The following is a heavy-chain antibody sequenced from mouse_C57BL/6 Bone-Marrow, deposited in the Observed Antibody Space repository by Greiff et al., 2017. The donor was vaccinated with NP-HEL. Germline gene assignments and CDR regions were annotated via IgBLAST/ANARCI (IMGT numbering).Heavy chain of an antibody. CDR1: GFTFSDYG. V-gene: IGHV5-17*01. J-gene: IGHJ2*01. Sequence: EVHLVESGGGLVKPGGSLKLSCAASGFTFSDYGMHWVRQAPEKGLEWVAYISSGSSTIYYADTVKGRFTISRDNAKNTLFLQMTSLRSEDTAMYYCARGNYYGSSPYYFDYWGQGTTLTVSS. CDR2: ISSGSSTI. CDR3: ARGNYYGSSPYYFDY. D-gene: IGHD1-1*01.